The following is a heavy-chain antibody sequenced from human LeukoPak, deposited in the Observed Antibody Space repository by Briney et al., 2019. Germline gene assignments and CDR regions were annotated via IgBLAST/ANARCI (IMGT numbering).Heavy chain of an antibody. Sequence: GGSLRLSCAASGFTFDSSWMYWVRQAPGKGLVWVSRIDSDGTLTSYADSVKGRFTISRDNAKNTVYLQMNSLRAEDTAIYYCARNIGSDWGQGTLVTVSS. CDR2: IDSDGTLT. J-gene: IGHJ4*02. D-gene: IGHD2/OR15-2a*01. CDR3: ARNIGSD. V-gene: IGHV3-74*01. CDR1: GFTFDSSW.